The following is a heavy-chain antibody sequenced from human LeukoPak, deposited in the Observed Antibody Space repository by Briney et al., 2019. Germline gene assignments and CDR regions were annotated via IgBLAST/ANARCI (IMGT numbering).Heavy chain of an antibody. J-gene: IGHJ4*02. V-gene: IGHV4-39*01. Sequence: SETLSLTCTVSGGSISSSSYYWGWIRQPPGKGLEWIGSIYYSGSTYYNPSLKSRVTISVDTSKNQFSLKLSSVTAADTAVYYCARHRFTVDFDYWGQGTLVTVSS. CDR2: IYYSGST. CDR3: ARHRFTVDFDY. CDR1: GGSISSSSYY. D-gene: IGHD4-23*01.